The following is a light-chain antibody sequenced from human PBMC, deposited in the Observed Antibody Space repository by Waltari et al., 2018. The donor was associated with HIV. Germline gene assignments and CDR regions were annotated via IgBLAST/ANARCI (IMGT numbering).Light chain of an antibody. CDR1: SSNIGPGYH. J-gene: IGLJ2*01. Sequence: QSVLMQPPSVSGAPGQRVTISCTGSSSNIGPGYHVPWYQQLPGAAPKLLIYLNTNRPPGVPDRFSGSKSGASASLAITGLQAEDEGDYYCQSFDNSLRAWGLFGGGTRLTVL. CDR2: LNT. V-gene: IGLV1-40*01. CDR3: QSFDNSLRAWGL.